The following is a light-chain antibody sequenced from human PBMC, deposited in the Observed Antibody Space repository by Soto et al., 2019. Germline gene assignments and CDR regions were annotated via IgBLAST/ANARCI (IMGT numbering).Light chain of an antibody. J-gene: IGLJ2*01. Sequence: QSALTQSPSVSGAPGQRVTISCTGSSSNIGAGYDVHWYQQLPGTAPKLLIYVNSNRPSGVPDRFSGSKSGTSASLAITGLQAEDEADYYCQSYDSSLSGSVFGGGTKVTVL. V-gene: IGLV1-40*01. CDR1: SSNIGAGYD. CDR3: QSYDSSLSGSV. CDR2: VNS.